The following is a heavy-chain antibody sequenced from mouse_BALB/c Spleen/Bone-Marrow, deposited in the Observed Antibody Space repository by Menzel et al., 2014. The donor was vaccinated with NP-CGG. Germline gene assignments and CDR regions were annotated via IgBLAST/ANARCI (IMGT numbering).Heavy chain of an antibody. CDR1: GYAFSSYW. V-gene: IGHV1-80*01. Sequence: QVQLQHSGADLVRPGSSVKISCKASGYAFSSYWMNWVKQRPGQGLEWIGQIYPGDGDTNYNGKFKGKATLTADKSSSTAYMQLSSLTSEDSAVYFCARSLYYGSSYPLYAMDYWGQGTSVTVSS. CDR2: IYPGDGDT. CDR3: ARSLYYGSSYPLYAMDY. D-gene: IGHD1-1*01. J-gene: IGHJ4*01.